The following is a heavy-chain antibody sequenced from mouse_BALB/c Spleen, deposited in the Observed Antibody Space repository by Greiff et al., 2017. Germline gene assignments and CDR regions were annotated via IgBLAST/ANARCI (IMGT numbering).Heavy chain of an antibody. J-gene: IGHJ3*01. CDR3: ARCGNYSWFAY. V-gene: IGHV3-2*02. CDR2: ISYSGST. CDR1: GYSITSDYA. Sequence: EVKLQESGPGLVKPSQSLSLTCTVTGYSITSDYAWNWIRQFPGNKLEWMGYISYSGSTSYNPSLKSRISITRDTSKNQFFLQLNSVTTEDTATYYCARCGNYSWFAYWGQGTLVTVSA. D-gene: IGHD2-1*01.